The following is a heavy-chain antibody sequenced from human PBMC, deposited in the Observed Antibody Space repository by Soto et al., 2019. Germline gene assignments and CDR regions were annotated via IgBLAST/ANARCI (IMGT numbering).Heavy chain of an antibody. CDR2: IYYSGST. J-gene: IGHJ4*02. V-gene: IGHV4-39*01. D-gene: IGHD2-15*01. Sequence: QLQLQESGPGLVKPSETLSLTCTVSGGSISSSSYYWGWIRQPPGKGLEWIGSIYYSGSTYYNPYLKRRLTRSVDTSKNQFSLKLSSVTAADTAAYYCARASRYCSGGSCHYFDYWGQGTLVTVPS. CDR1: GGSISSSSYY. CDR3: ARASRYCSGGSCHYFDY.